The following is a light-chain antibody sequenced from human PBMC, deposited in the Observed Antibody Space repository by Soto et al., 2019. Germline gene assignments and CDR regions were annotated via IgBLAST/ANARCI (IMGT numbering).Light chain of an antibody. V-gene: IGLV1-40*01. J-gene: IGLJ1*01. CDR3: QSYDSSLSASYV. CDR1: SSNIAAGCE. Sequence: QSVLTQPPSVSGAPGQRLTISCTGCSSNIAAGCEVHWYLHLPGKAPKLLIYGNTNRPSGVPDRFSGSKVGTSASLAITGLQAEHEADYYCQSYDSSLSASYVFGGGTKVTV. CDR2: GNT.